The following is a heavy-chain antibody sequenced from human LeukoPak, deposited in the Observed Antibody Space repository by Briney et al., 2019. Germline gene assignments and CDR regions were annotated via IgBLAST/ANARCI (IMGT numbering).Heavy chain of an antibody. J-gene: IGHJ4*02. D-gene: IGHD1-26*01. CDR3: AGSRIVGASLGY. V-gene: IGHV4-34*01. CDR2: INHSGST. CDR1: GGSFSGYY. Sequence: SETLSLTCAVYGGSFSGYYWSWIRQPPGKGLEWIGEINHSGSTNYNPSLKSRVTISVDTSKNQFSLKLSSVTPEDTAVYYCAGSRIVGASLGYWGQGTLVTVSS.